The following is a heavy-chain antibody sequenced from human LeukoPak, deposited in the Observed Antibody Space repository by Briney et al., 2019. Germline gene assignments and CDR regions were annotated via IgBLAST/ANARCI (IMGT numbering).Heavy chain of an antibody. Sequence: GGSLRLSFAASGLTVSSTYMSWVRQTPGKGLEWVSVIYSGGSTYYADSVKGRFPISRDNSKNTLYLQMNSLRAEDTAVYYCARDLLEWYFQYWGQGTLVTVSS. CDR1: GLTVSSTY. CDR3: ARDLLEWYFQY. D-gene: IGHD3-3*01. V-gene: IGHV3-66*01. CDR2: IYSGGST. J-gene: IGHJ1*01.